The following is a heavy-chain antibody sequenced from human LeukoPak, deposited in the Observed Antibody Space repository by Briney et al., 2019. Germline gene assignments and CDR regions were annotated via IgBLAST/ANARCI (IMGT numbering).Heavy chain of an antibody. CDR2: ISSSSTYI. Sequence: PGGSLRLSCAASGFSFSTYYVNWVRQAPGKGLEWVSCISSSSTYIYYADSVRGRFAISRDNAKNSLHLQMNSLRADDTAVYYCVRENHGSFDYWGQGSLVTVSS. V-gene: IGHV3-21*01. CDR3: VRENHGSFDY. D-gene: IGHD1-14*01. CDR1: GFSFSTYY. J-gene: IGHJ4*02.